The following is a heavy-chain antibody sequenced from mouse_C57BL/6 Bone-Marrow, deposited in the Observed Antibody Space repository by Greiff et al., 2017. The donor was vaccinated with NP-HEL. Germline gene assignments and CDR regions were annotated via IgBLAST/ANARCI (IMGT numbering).Heavy chain of an antibody. CDR2: ISNGGGST. D-gene: IGHD1-2*01. J-gene: IGHJ4*01. CDR1: GFTFSDYY. V-gene: IGHV5-12*01. Sequence: DVMLVESGGGLVQPGGSLKLSCAASGFTFSDYYMSWVRQTPEKRLEWVAYISNGGGSTYYPDTVKGRFTISRDNAKNTLYLQMSRLKSEDTAMYYCARLGYYGFYAMDYWGQGTSVTVSS. CDR3: ARLGYYGFYAMDY.